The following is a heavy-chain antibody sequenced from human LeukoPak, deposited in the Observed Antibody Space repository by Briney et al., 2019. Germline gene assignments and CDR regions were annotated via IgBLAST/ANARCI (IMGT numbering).Heavy chain of an antibody. V-gene: IGHV4-31*03. CDR3: ARAGGVWLEFDY. CDR2: IFYSGST. D-gene: IGHD2-8*02. Sequence: SQTLSLTCTVSGVSISSGGYYWSWIRQHPGKGLEWIGYIFYSGSTYYNPSLKSRVTISVDTSKNQFSLKLSSVTAEDTAVYYCARAGGVWLEFDYWGQGTLVTVSS. J-gene: IGHJ4*02. CDR1: GVSISSGGYY.